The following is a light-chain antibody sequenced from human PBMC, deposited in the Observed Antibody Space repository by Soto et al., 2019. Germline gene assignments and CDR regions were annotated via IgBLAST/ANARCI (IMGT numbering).Light chain of an antibody. Sequence: DIQMTQSPSTLSASVGDRVTITCRASQSISSWLAWYQQKPGKAPKLLIYKASSLKSGVPSRFSGSGSGTELTLTSSSLQPDDFATYYCQQYNSYWTFGQGTKLEIK. CDR1: QSISSW. J-gene: IGKJ1*01. V-gene: IGKV1-5*03. CDR3: QQYNSYWT. CDR2: KAS.